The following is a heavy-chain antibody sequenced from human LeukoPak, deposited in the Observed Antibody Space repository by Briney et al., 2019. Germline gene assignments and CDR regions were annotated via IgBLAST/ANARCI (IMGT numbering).Heavy chain of an antibody. CDR2: ISDSGGTT. J-gene: IGHJ6*03. D-gene: IGHD3-10*01. CDR1: GFTFSNYG. Sequence: GGSLRLSCAASGFTFSNYGMSWVRQAPGKGLEWVSIISDSGGTTYYADSVKGRFTISRDNSKNTLYLQMKSLTAEDTAVYYCGKGGAVSSKSITMIRGTRRYYYYMDVWGKGTTVTISS. V-gene: IGHV3-23*01. CDR3: GKGGAVSSKSITMIRGTRRYYYYMDV.